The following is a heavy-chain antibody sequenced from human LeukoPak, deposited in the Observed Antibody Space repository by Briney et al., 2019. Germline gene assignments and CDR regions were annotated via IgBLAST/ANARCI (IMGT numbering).Heavy chain of an antibody. D-gene: IGHD3-10*01. CDR1: GFTFSSYA. V-gene: IGHV3-23*01. Sequence: PGGSLRLSCAASGFTFSSYAMSWVRQAPGKGLEWVSAISGSGGSTYYADSVKGRFTISRDNSKNTLYLQMNSLRAEDTAVYYWGKDWRRRDFGEPNWFDPWGQGTLVTVSS. CDR3: GKDWRRRDFGEPNWFDP. J-gene: IGHJ5*02. CDR2: ISGSGGST.